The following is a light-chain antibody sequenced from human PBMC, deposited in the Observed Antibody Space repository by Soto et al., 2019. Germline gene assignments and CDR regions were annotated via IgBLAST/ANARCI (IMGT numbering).Light chain of an antibody. CDR2: AAS. Sequence: AIRMTQSPSSFSASTGDRVTITCRASQGISSYLAWYQQKPGKAPKLLIYAASTLQSGVPSRFSGSGSGTDLTLTISNLQPEDFATYYCQQSYSTPLTFGGGTKVDIK. J-gene: IGKJ4*01. CDR3: QQSYSTPLT. CDR1: QGISSY. V-gene: IGKV1-8*01.